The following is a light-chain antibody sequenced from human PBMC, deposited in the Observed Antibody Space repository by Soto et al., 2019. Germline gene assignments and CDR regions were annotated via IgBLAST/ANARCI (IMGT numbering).Light chain of an antibody. J-gene: IGKJ1*01. CDR1: QSGRSW. V-gene: IGKV1-39*01. CDR3: QQSYSTPPT. CDR2: DAS. Sequence: EIRMTQSASILYASVGDRVSMXCRASQSGRSWFGWCQQKPGEAPKLLIYDASSLQAGGPSRFSGSGSATDFTPTISSLQHEDFATYYGQQSYSTPPTFGQGTKVDI.